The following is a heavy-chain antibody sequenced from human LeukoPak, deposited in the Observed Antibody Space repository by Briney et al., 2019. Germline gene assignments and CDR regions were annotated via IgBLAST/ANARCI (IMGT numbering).Heavy chain of an antibody. D-gene: IGHD2-15*01. V-gene: IGHV1-2*02. CDR2: INPNSGGT. CDR1: GYTFTGYY. Sequence: GVSVKVSCKASGYTFTGYYMHWVRQAPRQGLEWMGWINPNSGGTNYAQKFQGRVTMTRDTSISTAYMELSRLRSDDTAVYYCARDIAQGFVVVVAARNWGLDVWGQGTTVTVSS. J-gene: IGHJ6*02. CDR3: ARDIAQGFVVVVAARNWGLDV.